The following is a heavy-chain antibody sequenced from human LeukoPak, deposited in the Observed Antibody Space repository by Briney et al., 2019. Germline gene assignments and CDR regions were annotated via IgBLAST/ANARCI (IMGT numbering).Heavy chain of an antibody. CDR1: GFTFSLCA. V-gene: IGHV3-23*01. CDR2: ISGSGGST. D-gene: IGHD3-3*01. CDR3: AKGPYYDFWSGSYYFDY. J-gene: IGHJ4*02. Sequence: GGSLRLSCAASGFTFSLCAMNWVRQAPGKGLEWVSGISGSGGSTYYADSVKGRFTISRDSSKNTVYLQMNSLRAEDTAVYYCAKGPYYDFWSGSYYFDYWGQGTLVTVSS.